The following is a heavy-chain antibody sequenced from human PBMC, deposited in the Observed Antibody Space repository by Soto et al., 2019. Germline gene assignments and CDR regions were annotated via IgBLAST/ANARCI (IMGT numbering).Heavy chain of an antibody. D-gene: IGHD3-3*01. CDR1: GYTFTSYG. J-gene: IGHJ5*02. CDR3: ARIKDYDFWSRNNWFDP. V-gene: IGHV1-18*01. CDR2: ISAYNGNT. Sequence: ASVKVSCKASGYTFTSYGISWVRQAPGQGLEWMGWISAYNGNTNYAQKLQGRVTMTTDTSTSTAYMELRSLRSDDTAVYYCARIKDYDFWSRNNWFDPWGQGTLVTVSS.